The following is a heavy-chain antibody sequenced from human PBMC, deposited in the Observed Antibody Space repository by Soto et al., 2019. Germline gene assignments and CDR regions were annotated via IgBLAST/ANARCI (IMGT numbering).Heavy chain of an antibody. CDR1: GGSISSYY. D-gene: IGHD2-2*01. Sequence: SETLSLTCTVSGGSISSYYWSWIRQPPGKGLEWIGYLSYSGSTNYNPSLKSRVTISVDTSRNQFSLKLNSVTAADTAVYHCARIVRTASRSGSYYYYMDVWGKGTTVTVSS. CDR3: ARIVRTASRSGSYYYYMDV. J-gene: IGHJ6*03. V-gene: IGHV4-59*08. CDR2: LSYSGST.